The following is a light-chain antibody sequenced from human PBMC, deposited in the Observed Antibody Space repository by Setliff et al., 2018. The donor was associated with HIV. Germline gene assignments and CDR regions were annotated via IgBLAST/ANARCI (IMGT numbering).Light chain of an antibody. V-gene: IGLV6-57*01. J-gene: IGLJ1*01. CDR1: SGSIASNY. Sequence: NFMLTQPHSVSESPGKTVTISCTRSSGSIASNYVQWYQQRPGSCPTTVIYEDNERPSGVPDRFSGSIDSSSNSASLTISGLKTEDEADYYCQSFDSNNQVFGTGTKATVL. CDR3: QSFDSNNQV. CDR2: EDN.